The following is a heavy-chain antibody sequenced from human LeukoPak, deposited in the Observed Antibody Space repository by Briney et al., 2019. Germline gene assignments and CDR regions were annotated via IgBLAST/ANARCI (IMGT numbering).Heavy chain of an antibody. Sequence: PGRSLRLSLAASGFTFSSYSMNWVRQAPGKGLEWVSSISSSSSYIYYADSVKGRFTISRDNAKNSLYLQMNSLRAEDTAVYYCARASGDSHVDYYGMDVWGQGTTVTVSS. V-gene: IGHV3-21*01. CDR1: GFTFSSYS. J-gene: IGHJ6*02. CDR3: ARASGDSHVDYYGMDV. CDR2: ISSSSSYI. D-gene: IGHD1-1*01.